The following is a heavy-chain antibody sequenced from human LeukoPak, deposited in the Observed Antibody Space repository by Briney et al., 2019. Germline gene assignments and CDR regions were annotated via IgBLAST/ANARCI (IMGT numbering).Heavy chain of an antibody. J-gene: IGHJ5*02. CDR2: IRSKAYGGTA. CDR3: TVQVVPSDNWFDP. CDR1: GFPFSTFW. V-gene: IGHV3-49*04. D-gene: IGHD2-8*02. Sequence: GGSLRLSCAVSGFPFSTFWMSWVRQAPGKGLEWIGFIRSKAYGGTAEYAASVKGTFSISRDDSKSIAYLQLNSLRTEDTAVYYCTVQVVPSDNWFDPWGQGTLVTVSS.